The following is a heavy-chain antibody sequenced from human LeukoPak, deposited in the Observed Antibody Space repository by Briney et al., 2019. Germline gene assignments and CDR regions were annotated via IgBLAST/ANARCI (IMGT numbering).Heavy chain of an antibody. CDR1: GGSISSYY. D-gene: IGHD5-24*01. J-gene: IGHJ4*02. CDR2: IYYSGNT. V-gene: IGHV4-59*01. CDR3: ARVKDGYNRDYYFDY. Sequence: SETLSLTCTVSGGSISSYYWSWIRQPPVEGLEWIGYIYYSGNTNYNPSLKSRVTISVDTSKNQFSLKLCSVTAADTAVYYCARVKDGYNRDYYFDYRGQGTLVTVSS.